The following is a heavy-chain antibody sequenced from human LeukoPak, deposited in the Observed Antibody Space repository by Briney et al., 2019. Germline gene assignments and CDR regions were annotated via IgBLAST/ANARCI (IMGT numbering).Heavy chain of an antibody. CDR2: IYYSGST. CDR1: GGSISSGGYY. Sequence: PQTLSLTCTVSGGSISSGGYYWSWIRQHPGKGLEWIGYIYYSGSTYYNTSLKSRVTISVDTSKNQFSLKLSSVTAADTAVYYCARVAVRGVLTDYWGQGTLVTVSS. CDR3: ARVAVRGVLTDY. V-gene: IGHV4-31*03. J-gene: IGHJ4*02. D-gene: IGHD3-10*01.